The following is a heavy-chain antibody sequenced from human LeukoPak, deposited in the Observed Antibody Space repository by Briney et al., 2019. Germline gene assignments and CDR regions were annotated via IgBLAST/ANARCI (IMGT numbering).Heavy chain of an antibody. D-gene: IGHD3-3*01. CDR1: GYTLTDSS. CDR3: APIRFVEWLPRNNWFDP. V-gene: IGHV1-24*01. CDR2: FDPEDGKT. Sequence: ASVKVSCTVSGYTLTDSSMHWVRQAPGKGLEWMGGFDPEDGKTIYAQKFQGGVTMTEDTSTDTAYMELSSLRSEDTAAYYCAPIRFVEWLPRNNWFDPWGQGTLVTVSS. J-gene: IGHJ5*02.